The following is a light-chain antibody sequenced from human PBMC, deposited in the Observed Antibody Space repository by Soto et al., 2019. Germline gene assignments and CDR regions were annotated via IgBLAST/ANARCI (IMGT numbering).Light chain of an antibody. CDR1: SSNIGAGYD. CDR2: GNS. CDR3: QSYDSSLSGPWV. J-gene: IGLJ3*02. Sequence: QLVLTQPPSVSGAPGQRVTISCTGSSSNIGAGYDVHWYQQLPGTAPKLLIYGNSNRPSGVPDRFSGSKSGTSASLAITGLQAEDEADDYCQSYDSSLSGPWVFGGGTKLTVL. V-gene: IGLV1-40*01.